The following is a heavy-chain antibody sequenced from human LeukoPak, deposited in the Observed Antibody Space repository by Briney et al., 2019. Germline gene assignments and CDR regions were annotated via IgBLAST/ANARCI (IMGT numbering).Heavy chain of an antibody. CDR2: IKSKTDGGTT. Sequence: PGGSLRLSCAASGLIFSNAWMSWVRQAPGKGLEWVGRIKSKTDGGTTEYAAPAKGRFTISRDDSRNTLYLQMNSLKTEDTAVYYCTTGRVQFDSWGQGTLVTVSS. CDR3: TTGRVQFDS. CDR1: GLIFSNAW. J-gene: IGHJ5*01. V-gene: IGHV3-15*05.